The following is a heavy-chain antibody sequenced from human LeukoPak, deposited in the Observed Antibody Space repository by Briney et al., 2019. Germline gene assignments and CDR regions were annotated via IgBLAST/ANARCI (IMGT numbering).Heavy chain of an antibody. CDR3: ARDGYSGSDAL. CDR1: SGSISTSNYY. J-gene: IGHJ4*02. V-gene: IGHV4-39*07. D-gene: IGHD5-12*01. CDR2: IFYSGST. Sequence: SETLSLTCTVSSGSISTSNYYWGWVRQPPGKALEWIGNIFYSGSTNYNPSLKSRVTISVDTSQNQFSLKLSSVTAADTAVYYCARDGYSGSDALWGQGTLVTVSS.